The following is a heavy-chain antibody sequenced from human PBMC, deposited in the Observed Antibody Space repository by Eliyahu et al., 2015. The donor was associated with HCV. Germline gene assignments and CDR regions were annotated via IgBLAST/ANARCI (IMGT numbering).Heavy chain of an antibody. D-gene: IGHD6-13*01. V-gene: IGHV2-5*02. J-gene: IGHJ4*02. CDR1: GFSLSTSGVG. CDR3: AHSPPHSSSWYSTSLDSSGYFDY. Sequence: QITLKESGPTLVKPTQTLTLTCTFSGFSLSTSGVGVGWIRQPPGKALEWLALIYWDDDKRYSPSLKSRLTITKDTSKNQVVLTMTNMDPVDTATYYCAHSPPHSSSWYSTSLDSSGYFDYWGQGTLVTVSS. CDR2: IYWDDDK.